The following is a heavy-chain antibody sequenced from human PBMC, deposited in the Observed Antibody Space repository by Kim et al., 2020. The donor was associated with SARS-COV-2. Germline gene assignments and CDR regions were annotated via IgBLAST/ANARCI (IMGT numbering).Heavy chain of an antibody. D-gene: IGHD3-3*01. Sequence: SVKVSCKASGGTFSSYAISWVRQAPGQGLEWMGGIIPIFGTANYAQKFQGRVTITADESTSTAYMELSSLRSEDTAVYYCAGKQYYDFWSGYPPYPRGFDPWGQGTLVTVSS. CDR2: IIPIFGTA. CDR3: AGKQYYDFWSGYPPYPRGFDP. J-gene: IGHJ5*02. V-gene: IGHV1-69*13. CDR1: GGTFSSYA.